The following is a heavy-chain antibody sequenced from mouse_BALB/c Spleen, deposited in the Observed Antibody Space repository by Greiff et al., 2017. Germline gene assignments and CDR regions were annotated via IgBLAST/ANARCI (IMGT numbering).Heavy chain of an antibody. D-gene: IGHD1-1*01. V-gene: IGHV1-14*01. CDR3: ARGTTVVATNFDY. CDR2: INPYNDGT. CDR1: GYTFTSYV. J-gene: IGHJ2*01. Sequence: EVKLQQSGPELVKPGASVKMSCKASGYTFTSYVMHWVKQKPGQGLEWIGYINPYNDGTKYNEKFKGKATLTSDKSSSTAYMQPSSLTSEDSAVYYCARGTTVVATNFDYWGQGTTLTVSS.